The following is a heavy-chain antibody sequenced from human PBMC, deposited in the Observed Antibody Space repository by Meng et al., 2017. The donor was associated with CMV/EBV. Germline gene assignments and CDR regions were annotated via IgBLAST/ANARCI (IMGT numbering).Heavy chain of an antibody. D-gene: IGHD6-13*01. CDR2: IYPGDSET. CDR3: ARQQLADF. V-gene: IGHV5-51*01. Sequence: GESLKISCKGSGYSFTTNWIGWVRQRPGKGLGWMGIIYPGDSETRYSPSFQGQVTISADKSISTAYLQWSSLRASDTAMYYCARQQLADFWGQGTLVTVSS. J-gene: IGHJ4*02. CDR1: GYSFTTNW.